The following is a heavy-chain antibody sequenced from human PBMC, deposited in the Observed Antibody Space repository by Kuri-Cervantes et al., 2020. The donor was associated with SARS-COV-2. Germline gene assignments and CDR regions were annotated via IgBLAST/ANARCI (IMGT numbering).Heavy chain of an antibody. Sequence: SETLSLTCTVSGYSISSGYYWGWIRQPPGKGLEWIGSIYHSGSTYYNPSLKSRVTISVDTSKNQFSLKLSSVTAADTAVYYCAKGRSGGTMITFGGVIARLWGQGTLVTVSS. CDR2: IYHSGST. CDR1: GYSISSGYY. D-gene: IGHD3-16*02. V-gene: IGHV4-38-2*02. CDR3: AKGRSGGTMITFGGVIARL. J-gene: IGHJ4*02.